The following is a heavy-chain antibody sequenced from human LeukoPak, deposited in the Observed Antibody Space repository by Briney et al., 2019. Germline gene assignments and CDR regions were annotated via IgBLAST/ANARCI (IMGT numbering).Heavy chain of an antibody. CDR2: IYYSGST. D-gene: IGHD6-19*01. CDR1: GGSISSSSYY. CDR3: AREYTLYRSGWFLDY. J-gene: IGHJ4*02. Sequence: ETLSLTCTVSGGSISSSSYYWGWIRQPPGKGLEWIGSIYYSGSTYYNPSLKSRVTISVDTSKNQFSLKLSSVTAADTAVYYCAREYTLYRSGWFLDYWGQGSVVTVSS. V-gene: IGHV4-39*07.